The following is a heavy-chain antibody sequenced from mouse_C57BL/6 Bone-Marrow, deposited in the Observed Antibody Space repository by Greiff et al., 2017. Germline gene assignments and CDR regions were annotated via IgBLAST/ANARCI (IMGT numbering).Heavy chain of an antibody. D-gene: IGHD1-1*01. J-gene: IGHJ2*01. CDR3: ARRLYYYGSSYEDY. Sequence: QVQLQQSGAELMKPGASVKLSCKATGYTFTGYWIEWVKQRPGHGLEWIGEILPGSGSTNYNEKFKGKATLTADTSSNTAYMQLRSLTTEDSAILYCARRLYYYGSSYEDYWGQGTTLTVSS. CDR2: ILPGSGST. V-gene: IGHV1-9*01. CDR1: GYTFTGYW.